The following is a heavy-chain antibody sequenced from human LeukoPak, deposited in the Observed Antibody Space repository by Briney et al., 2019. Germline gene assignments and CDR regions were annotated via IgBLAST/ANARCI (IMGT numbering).Heavy chain of an antibody. D-gene: IGHD3-3*01. Sequence: GGSLRLSCAASGFTFSSYGMHWIRQAPGKGLEWVAFIRYDGSNKYYADSVKGRFTISRDNSKNTLYLQMNSLRAEDTAVYYCAKSGTENDFWSGYHYYYYYYMDVWGKGTTVTVSS. V-gene: IGHV3-30*02. CDR1: GFTFSSYG. CDR3: AKSGTENDFWSGYHYYYYYYMDV. J-gene: IGHJ6*03. CDR2: IRYDGSNK.